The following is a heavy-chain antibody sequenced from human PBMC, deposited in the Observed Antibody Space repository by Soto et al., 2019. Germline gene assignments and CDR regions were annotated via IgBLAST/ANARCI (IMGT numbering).Heavy chain of an antibody. V-gene: IGHV3-21*01. CDR2: IISSSSYI. D-gene: IGHD3-3*01. Sequence: EVQLVESGGGLVKPGGSLRLSCAASGFTFSNYSINWVRQAPGKGLEWVSSIISSSSYIYYADSVKGRFTISRDNAKNSLFLQMNGLRDEAAAVYYCARNRDAFWSASFYSYGMDVWGQGTTVSVSS. CDR1: GFTFSNYS. CDR3: ARNRDAFWSASFYSYGMDV. J-gene: IGHJ6*02.